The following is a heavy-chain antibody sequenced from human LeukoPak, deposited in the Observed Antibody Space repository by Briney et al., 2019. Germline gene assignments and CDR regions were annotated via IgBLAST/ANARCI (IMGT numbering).Heavy chain of an antibody. J-gene: IGHJ4*02. CDR2: ISSVITTV. V-gene: IGHV3-48*02. CDR3: ARGTYYSDC. Sequence: GGSLTLSCAASGFTFSIYGMIWVRQAPGKGLEWVSYISSVITTVYYADSVKGRFNISRDKARNSLYLQMNSLRDEDTAVYYCARGTYYSDCWGQGTLVTVSS. CDR1: GFTFSIYG.